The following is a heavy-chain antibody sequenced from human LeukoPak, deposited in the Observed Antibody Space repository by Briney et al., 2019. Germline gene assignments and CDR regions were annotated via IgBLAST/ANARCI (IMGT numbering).Heavy chain of an antibody. CDR2: IYSGGNT. Sequence: GGSLRLSCAASGFTVSDNYMSWVRQAPGKGLEWVSIIYSGGNTYYADSVKGRFTISRDKSKNTLYLQMNSLRADDTAVYYCARASRPASRRAFDIWGQGTMVTVSS. D-gene: IGHD6-25*01. J-gene: IGHJ3*02. V-gene: IGHV3-53*01. CDR3: ARASRPASRRAFDI. CDR1: GFTVSDNY.